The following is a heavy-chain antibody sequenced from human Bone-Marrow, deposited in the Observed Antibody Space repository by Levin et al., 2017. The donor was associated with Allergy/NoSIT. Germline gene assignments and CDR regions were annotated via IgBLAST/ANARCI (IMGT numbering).Heavy chain of an antibody. CDR3: ARDRARGPAATTVDY. CDR1: GASVSNSNYY. D-gene: IGHD2-2*01. CDR2: IFVSGSI. J-gene: IGHJ4*02. V-gene: IGHV4-61*02. Sequence: SETLSLTCSVSGASVSNSNYYWSWFRQPAGKGLEWIGRIFVSGSINDNPSLRDRLTISIDTSKNQFSLKLTSVTAADTAVYFCARDRARGPAATTVDYWGQGTRVTVSS.